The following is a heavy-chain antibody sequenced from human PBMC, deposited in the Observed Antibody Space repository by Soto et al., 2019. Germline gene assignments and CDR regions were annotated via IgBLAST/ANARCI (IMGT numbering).Heavy chain of an antibody. CDR2: IIPIPGTA. CDR1: GGTFSSYA. V-gene: IGHV1-69*01. J-gene: IGHJ6*02. CDR3: ARSQGSSTSLEIYYYYYYGMDV. Sequence: QVQLVQSGAEVKKPGSSVKVSCKASGGTFSSYAISWVRQAPGQGLEWMGGIIPIPGTANYAQKFQGRVTITADESTSTAYMELRSLISEDTAVYYCARSQGSSTSLEIYYYYYYGMDVWGQGTTVTVSS. D-gene: IGHD2-2*01.